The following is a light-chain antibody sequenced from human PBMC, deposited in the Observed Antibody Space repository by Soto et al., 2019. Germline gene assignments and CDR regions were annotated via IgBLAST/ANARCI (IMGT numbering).Light chain of an antibody. CDR1: QDMSNY. V-gene: IGKV1-33*01. Sequence: DIRMTQSPPSLSVSVGERVTITCQASQDMSNYFHWFQQKPGKPPKXVXVYXSNLQTGGPSRLSGGGSVTDFALTISSLDPEDIAKYYCQQYESLTRTFGQGTRLEIK. CDR3: QQYESLTRT. CDR2: YXS. J-gene: IGKJ5*01.